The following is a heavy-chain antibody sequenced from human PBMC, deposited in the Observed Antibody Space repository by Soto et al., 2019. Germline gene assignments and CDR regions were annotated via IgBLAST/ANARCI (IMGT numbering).Heavy chain of an antibody. CDR1: GGSLSGYY. CDR3: ARGQEGVVATH. V-gene: IGHV4-34*01. J-gene: IGHJ4*02. Sequence: QVQLQQWGAGLLKPSETLPLNCAVTGGSLSGYYWSWIRQPPGKGLEWIGEVKDGGHTNYSPSLRGRVTISSDTSNNQFSLRLNSVTAADTGVYYCARGQEGVVATHWDQGSLVTVSS. CDR2: VKDGGHT. D-gene: IGHD5-12*01.